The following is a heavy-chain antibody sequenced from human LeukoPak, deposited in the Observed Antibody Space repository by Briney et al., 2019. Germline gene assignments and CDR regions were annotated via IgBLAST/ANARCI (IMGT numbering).Heavy chain of an antibody. D-gene: IGHD5-12*01. CDR2: ISYDGSNK. CDR3: ARDGGYENTYYFDY. V-gene: IGHV3-30*04. Sequence: GGSLRLSCAASGFTFSSYAMHWVRQAPGKGLEWVAVISYDGSNKYYADSVKGRFTISRDNSKNTPYLQMNSLRAEDTAVYYCARDGGYENTYYFDYWGQGTLVTVSS. CDR1: GFTFSSYA. J-gene: IGHJ4*02.